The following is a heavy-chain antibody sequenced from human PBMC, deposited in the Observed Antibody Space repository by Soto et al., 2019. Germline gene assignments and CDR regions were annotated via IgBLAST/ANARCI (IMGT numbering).Heavy chain of an antibody. CDR2: IGGGGTDT. Sequence: DVQLLESGGGLVQPGGSLTLSGAASRVTFSDFAMSWVRQAPGKWLEWVSSIGGGGTDTYYADSLKVRSTIARDNSKNTLYLQMDTLRLADTAVYYCAKDALTYNGKWNGFHSWGQGTLITVSS. CDR3: AKDALTYNGKWNGFHS. J-gene: IGHJ5*01. CDR1: RVTFSDFA. D-gene: IGHD1-20*01. V-gene: IGHV3-23*01.